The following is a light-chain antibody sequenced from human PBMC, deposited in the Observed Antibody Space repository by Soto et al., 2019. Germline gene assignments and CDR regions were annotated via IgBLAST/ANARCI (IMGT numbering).Light chain of an antibody. J-gene: IGKJ4*01. CDR3: LNYNSAPQLT. Sequence: DIQMTQSPSSLSASVGDRVTITCRASQGISNYLAWYQQKPGKVPKLLIYTASTFQSGVPSRFSSSGSRTDFTLNISILQPEDVYTYYCLNYNSAPQLTFGGVTKVEIK. V-gene: IGKV1-27*01. CDR2: TAS. CDR1: QGISNY.